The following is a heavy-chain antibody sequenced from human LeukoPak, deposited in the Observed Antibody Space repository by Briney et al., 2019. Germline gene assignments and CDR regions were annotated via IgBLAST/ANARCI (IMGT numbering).Heavy chain of an antibody. CDR1: GFTFSSYG. J-gene: IGHJ4*02. V-gene: IGHV3-30*02. CDR2: IRYDGSNK. D-gene: IGHD4-17*01. Sequence: TGGSLRLSCAASGFTFSSYGMHWVRQAPGKGLEWVAFIRYDGSNKYYADSVKGRFTISRDNSKNTLYLQMNSLRAEDTAVYYCPKDDVEDYGDPAFDYWGQGTLVTVSS. CDR3: PKDDVEDYGDPAFDY.